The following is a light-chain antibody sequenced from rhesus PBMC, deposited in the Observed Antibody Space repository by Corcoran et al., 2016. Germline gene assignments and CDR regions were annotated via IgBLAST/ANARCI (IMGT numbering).Light chain of an antibody. CDR3: QPHNSYPTT. CDR1: PGISSW. J-gene: IGKJ3*01. Sequence: DIQMTQSPSSLSASVVDRVTITCQASPGISSWLAWYQQRPGKAPKLLIYAATSLQTGVPSRFSGSGSGTDFTLTISSLQPEALATYDSQPHNSYPTTFGPGTKLDI. V-gene: IGKV1-33*02. CDR2: AAT.